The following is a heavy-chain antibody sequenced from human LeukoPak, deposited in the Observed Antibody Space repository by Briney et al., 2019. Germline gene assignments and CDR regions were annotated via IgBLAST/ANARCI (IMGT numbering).Heavy chain of an antibody. CDR2: VYYSGST. D-gene: IGHD5-12*01. Sequence: PSETLSLTCTVSGGSVSSGSYYWTWIRQPPGKGLEWIGYVYYSGSTNYSPSLKSRVTISVDTSKNQFSLKLSPVTAADTAVFYCARHYSGYNWGIDYWGQGALVSVSS. CDR1: GGSVSSGSYY. CDR3: ARHYSGYNWGIDY. J-gene: IGHJ4*02. V-gene: IGHV4-61*01.